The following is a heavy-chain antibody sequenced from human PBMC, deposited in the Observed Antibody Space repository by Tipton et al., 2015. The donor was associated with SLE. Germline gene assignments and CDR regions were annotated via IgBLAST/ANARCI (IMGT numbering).Heavy chain of an antibody. CDR2: INHSGST. J-gene: IGHJ1*01. Sequence: LRLSCAVYGGSFSGYYWSWIRQPPGKGLEWIGEINHSGSTNYNPSLKSRVTISVDTSKNQFSLKLSSVTAAGTAVYYCARGGIVVVVAATQYFQHWGQGTLVTVSS. CDR1: GGSFSGYY. CDR3: ARGGIVVVVAATQYFQH. D-gene: IGHD2-15*01. V-gene: IGHV4-34*01.